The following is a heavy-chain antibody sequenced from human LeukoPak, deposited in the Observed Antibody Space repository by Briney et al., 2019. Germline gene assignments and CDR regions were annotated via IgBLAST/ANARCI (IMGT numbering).Heavy chain of an antibody. J-gene: IGHJ4*02. V-gene: IGHV4-39*01. CDR2: VYYSGST. D-gene: IGHD3-22*01. CDR1: GGSISSSSNY. CDR3: ARLVPYYYDSSGYYPLDY. Sequence: SETLSLTCTVSGGSISSSSNYWGWIRQPPGKGLEWIGSVYYSGSTYYNPSLKSRATISVDTSKNQFSLKLSSVTAADTAVYYCARLVPYYYDSSGYYPLDYWGQGTLVTVSS.